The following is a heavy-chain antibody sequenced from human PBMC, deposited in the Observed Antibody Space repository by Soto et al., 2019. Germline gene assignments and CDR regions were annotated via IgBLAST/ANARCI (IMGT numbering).Heavy chain of an antibody. CDR3: ARENRIVGYCSTTSCPFDY. D-gene: IGHD2-2*01. J-gene: IGHJ4*02. CDR1: AFTFSDYY. CDR2: ISSSGATI. V-gene: IGHV3-11*01. Sequence: QAELVESGGGLVKAGGSQRLSCTASAFTFSDYYMNWIRQAPGKGPEWVSYISSSGATIYYADSVKGRFAISRDNAKNILYLQTNNLRAEDTAVYYCARENRIVGYCSTTSCPFDYWGQGSLVTVSS.